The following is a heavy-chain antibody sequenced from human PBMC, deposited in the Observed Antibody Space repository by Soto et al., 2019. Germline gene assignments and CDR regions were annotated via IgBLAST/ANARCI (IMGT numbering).Heavy chain of an antibody. CDR3: ARDLPAATSGYYYYMDV. CDR2: IIPILGIA. D-gene: IGHD2-15*01. Sequence: ASVKVSCKASGGTFSSYTISWVRQAPGQGLEWMGRIIPILGIANYAQKFQGRVTITADKSTSTAYMELSSLRSEDTAVYYCARDLPAATSGYYYYMDVWGKGTTVTVSS. CDR1: GGTFSSYT. J-gene: IGHJ6*03. V-gene: IGHV1-69*04.